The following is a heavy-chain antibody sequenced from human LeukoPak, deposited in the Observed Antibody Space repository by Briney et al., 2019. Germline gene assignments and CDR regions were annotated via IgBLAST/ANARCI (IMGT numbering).Heavy chain of an antibody. D-gene: IGHD3-22*01. V-gene: IGHV1-2*04. Sequence: ASVKVSCKASGYTFTGYYMHWVRQAPGQGLEWMGWINPNSGGTNYAQKFQGWVTMTRDTSISTAYMELSRLRSDDTAVYYCARGGDRYSSGPTKGLDYWGQGTLVTVPS. J-gene: IGHJ4*02. CDR1: GYTFTGYY. CDR2: INPNSGGT. CDR3: ARGGDRYSSGPTKGLDY.